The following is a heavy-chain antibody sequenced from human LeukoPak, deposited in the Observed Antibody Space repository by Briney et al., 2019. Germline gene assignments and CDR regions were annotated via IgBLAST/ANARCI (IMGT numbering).Heavy chain of an antibody. J-gene: IGHJ4*02. D-gene: IGHD3-22*01. CDR2: INPNSGGT. Sequence: GSSVKVSCKASGGTFSSYAISWVRQAPGQGLEWMGWINPNSGGTNYAQKFQGRVTMTRDTSISTAYMELSRLRSDDTAVYYCAREGGSGYYSDYWGQGTLVTVSS. V-gene: IGHV1-2*02. CDR3: AREGGSGYYSDY. CDR1: GGTFSSYA.